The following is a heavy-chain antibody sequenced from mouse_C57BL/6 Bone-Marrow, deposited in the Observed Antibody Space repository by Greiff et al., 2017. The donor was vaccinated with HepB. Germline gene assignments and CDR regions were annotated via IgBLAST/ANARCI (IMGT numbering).Heavy chain of an antibody. J-gene: IGHJ2*01. D-gene: IGHD2-2*01. V-gene: IGHV1-53*01. CDR1: GYTFTSYW. Sequence: QVQLQQPGTELVKPGALVKLSCKASGYTFTSYWMHWVKQRPGQGLEWIGNINPSNGGTNYNEKFKSKATLTVDKSSSTAYMQLSSLTSEDSAVYDCAKITMVTPYYFDYWGQGTTLTVSS. CDR2: INPSNGGT. CDR3: AKITMVTPYYFDY.